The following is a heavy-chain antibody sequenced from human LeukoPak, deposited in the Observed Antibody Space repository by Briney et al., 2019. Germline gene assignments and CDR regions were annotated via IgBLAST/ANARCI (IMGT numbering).Heavy chain of an antibody. D-gene: IGHD3-3*01. Sequence: PGGSLRLSCAASGFTFSSYWMHWVRQAPGKGLVWVSRINSDGSSTSYADSVKGRFTISRGNAKNTLYLRMNSLRAEDTALYYCAREPRSGLVDDAFDIWGQGTMVIVSS. CDR1: GFTFSSYW. V-gene: IGHV3-74*01. CDR2: INSDGSST. J-gene: IGHJ3*02. CDR3: AREPRSGLVDDAFDI.